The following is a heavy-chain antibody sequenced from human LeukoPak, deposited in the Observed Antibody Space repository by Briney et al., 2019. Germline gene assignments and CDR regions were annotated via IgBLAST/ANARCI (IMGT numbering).Heavy chain of an antibody. CDR3: TTEIQLGSYYFDY. D-gene: IGHD6-13*01. CDR1: GFTFSSYS. CDR2: IKSKTDGGTT. V-gene: IGHV3-15*01. Sequence: GGSLRLSCAASGFTFSSYSMNWVRQAPGKGLEWVGRIKSKTDGGTTDYAAPVKGRFTISRDDSKNTLYLQMNSLKTEDTAVYYCTTEIQLGSYYFDYWGQGTLVTVSS. J-gene: IGHJ4*02.